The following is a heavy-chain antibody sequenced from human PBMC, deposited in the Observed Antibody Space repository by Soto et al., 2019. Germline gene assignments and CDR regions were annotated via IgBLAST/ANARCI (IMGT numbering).Heavy chain of an antibody. J-gene: IGHJ6*03. D-gene: IGHD3-3*01. Sequence: ASVKVSCKASGYTFTSYDINWVRQATGQGLEWMGWMNPNSGNTGYAQKFQGRVTMTRNTSISTAYMELSSLRSEDTAVYYCARGEKGRFLEWLLPYYYYYMDVWGKGTTVTVSS. CDR2: MNPNSGNT. V-gene: IGHV1-8*01. CDR1: GYTFTSYD. CDR3: ARGEKGRFLEWLLPYYYYYMDV.